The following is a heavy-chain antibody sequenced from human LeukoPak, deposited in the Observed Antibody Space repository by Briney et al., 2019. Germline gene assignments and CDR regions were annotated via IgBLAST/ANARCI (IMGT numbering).Heavy chain of an antibody. Sequence: PGGSLRLSCAASGFTFSNAWMSWVRQAPGKGLEWVGRIKSKTDGGTTDYAAPVKGRFTISRDDSKNTLYLQMNSLKTEDTAVYYCTAVNQAPHDFWSGGYYYYYMDVWGKGTTVTVSS. CDR2: IKSKTDGGTT. CDR3: TAVNQAPHDFWSGGYYYYYMDV. V-gene: IGHV3-15*01. D-gene: IGHD3-3*01. CDR1: GFTFSNAW. J-gene: IGHJ6*03.